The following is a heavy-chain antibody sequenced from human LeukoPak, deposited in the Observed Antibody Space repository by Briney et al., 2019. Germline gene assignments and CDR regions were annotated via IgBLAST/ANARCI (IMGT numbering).Heavy chain of an antibody. CDR3: ARDQLYCTGGVCYKDY. Sequence: GGSLRLSCAASGFTFSNYWMHWVRQAPGKGLVWVSRIKSDGSSTSYVDSVKGRFTISRDNAKNTLYLQMNSLRAEDTGVYYCARDQLYCTGGVCYKDYWGQGTLVTVSS. D-gene: IGHD2-8*02. V-gene: IGHV3-74*01. CDR1: GFTFSNYW. J-gene: IGHJ4*02. CDR2: IKSDGSST.